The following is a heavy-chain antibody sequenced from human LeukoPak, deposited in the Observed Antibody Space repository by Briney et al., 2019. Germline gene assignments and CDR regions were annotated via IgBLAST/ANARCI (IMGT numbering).Heavy chain of an antibody. Sequence: ASVKLSCKASGYTFTSYDINWVRQATGQGLEWMGWMNPNSGNTGYAQKFQGRVTMTRDTSTSTVYMELSSLRSEDTAVYYCARIYDSSGYYYSSDAFDIWGQGTMVTVSS. D-gene: IGHD3-22*01. CDR3: ARIYDSSGYYYSSDAFDI. V-gene: IGHV1-8*01. J-gene: IGHJ3*02. CDR2: MNPNSGNT. CDR1: GYTFTSYD.